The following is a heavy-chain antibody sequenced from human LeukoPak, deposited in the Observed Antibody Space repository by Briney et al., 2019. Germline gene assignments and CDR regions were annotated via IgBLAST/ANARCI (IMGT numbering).Heavy chain of an antibody. CDR1: GYNLTELS. V-gene: IGHV1-24*01. D-gene: IGHD4-17*01. CDR3: ASGAGYDYGDYVGTKSLDY. Sequence: ASVKVSCKVSGYNLTELSMHWVRQAPGKGLEWMGGFDPEDGETIYAQKFQGRVTITRDTSASTAYMELSSLRSEDTAVYYCASGAGYDYGDYVGTKSLDYWGQGTLVTVSS. CDR2: FDPEDGET. J-gene: IGHJ4*02.